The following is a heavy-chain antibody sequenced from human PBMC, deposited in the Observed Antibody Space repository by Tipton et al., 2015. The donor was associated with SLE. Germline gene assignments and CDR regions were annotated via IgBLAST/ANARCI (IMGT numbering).Heavy chain of an antibody. V-gene: IGHV3-11*01. D-gene: IGHD2-8*01. CDR1: FFPFSDYY. CDR3: ARLIHAVDAFDI. Sequence: SLRLSCASSFFPFSDYYMSWIRQAPGKGLEWVSYISSSGSTIYYADSVKGRFTISRDNAKNSLYLQMNSLRAEDTAVCYCARLIHAVDAFDIWGQGTMVTVSS. CDR2: ISSSGSTI. J-gene: IGHJ3*02.